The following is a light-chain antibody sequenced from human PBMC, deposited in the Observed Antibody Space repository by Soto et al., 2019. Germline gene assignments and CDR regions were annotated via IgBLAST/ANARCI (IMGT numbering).Light chain of an antibody. J-gene: IGKJ5*01. CDR1: QDISNY. V-gene: IGKV1-33*01. CDR3: QQYDNFPRAIN. Sequence: DIQMTQSPSSLSASVGDRVTITCQASQDISNYLNWYQQKPGKAPKLLIYDASNLETGVPSRFSGSGSGTDFTFTISSLQPEDIATYYCQQYDNFPRAINFGQGTRLEI. CDR2: DAS.